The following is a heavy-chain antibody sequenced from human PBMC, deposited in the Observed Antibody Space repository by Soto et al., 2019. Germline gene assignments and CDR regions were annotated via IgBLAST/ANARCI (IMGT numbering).Heavy chain of an antibody. CDR2: IYHSGST. CDR1: GGFISSGGYS. CDR3: GRVPDR. D-gene: IGHD2-2*01. Sequence: SETFSLTCAVSGGFISSGGYSWSWIRQPPGKGLEWIGYIYHSGSTYYNPSLKSRVTISVDRSKNQFSLKLSSVTAADTAVYYCGRVPDRWGQGTLVTVSS. V-gene: IGHV4-30-2*01. J-gene: IGHJ5*02.